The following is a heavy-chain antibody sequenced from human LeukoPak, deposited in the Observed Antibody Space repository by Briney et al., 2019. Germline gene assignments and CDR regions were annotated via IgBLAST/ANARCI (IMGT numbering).Heavy chain of an antibody. D-gene: IGHD6-13*01. Sequence: GGSLRLSCAASGFTFSSYAMSWVRQAPGKGLEGVSAISGSGGSTYYADSVKGRFTISRDNSKNTLYLQMNSLRAEDTAVYYCAKVRIGAAGNNWFDPWGQGTLVTVSS. CDR2: ISGSGGST. CDR3: AKVRIGAAGNNWFDP. J-gene: IGHJ5*02. V-gene: IGHV3-23*01. CDR1: GFTFSSYA.